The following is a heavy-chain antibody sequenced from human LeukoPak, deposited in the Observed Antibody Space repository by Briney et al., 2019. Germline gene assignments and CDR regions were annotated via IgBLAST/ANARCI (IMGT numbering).Heavy chain of an antibody. J-gene: IGHJ4*02. CDR2: INSDGSST. CDR3: ARGSLLDLYYFDY. D-gene: IGHD1-1*01. CDR1: GFTFSSYW. Sequence: GGSLRLSCAASGFTFSSYWMHWVRQAPGKGLVWVSRINSDGSSTSYADSVKGRFTISRDNAKNTLYLQMNSLRAEDTAVYYCARGSLLDLYYFDYWGQGTLVTVSS. V-gene: IGHV3-74*01.